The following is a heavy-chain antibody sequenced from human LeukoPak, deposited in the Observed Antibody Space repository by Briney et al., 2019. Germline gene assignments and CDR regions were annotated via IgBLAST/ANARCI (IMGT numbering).Heavy chain of an antibody. Sequence: GSLRHSCADRLFNVTSNYMTWVRPVPGKGLEWVSTVYSGGYTYYAVFVKGRFTNSRDNSENTVSLQVSRLRADDTAVYFCAAVATTSSWFAHWGQGTLVTVSS. J-gene: IGHJ5*02. V-gene: IGHV3-66*01. CDR1: LFNVTSNY. CDR2: VYSGGYT. CDR3: AAVATTSSWFAH. D-gene: IGHD1-1*01.